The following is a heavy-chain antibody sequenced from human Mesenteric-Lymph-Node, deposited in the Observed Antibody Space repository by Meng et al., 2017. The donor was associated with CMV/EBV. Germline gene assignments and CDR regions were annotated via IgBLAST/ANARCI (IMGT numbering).Heavy chain of an antibody. CDR3: AHRGYGDYGLSY. D-gene: IGHD4-17*01. J-gene: IGHJ4*02. CDR1: GFSLSTSGVG. Sequence: TFSGFSLSTSGVGVGWIRQPPGKALEWLALIYWDDEKRYSPSLKSRLTITKDTSKNQVVLTMTNMDPVDTATYYCAHRGYGDYGLSYWGQGTLVTAPQ. V-gene: IGHV2-5*02. CDR2: IYWDDEK.